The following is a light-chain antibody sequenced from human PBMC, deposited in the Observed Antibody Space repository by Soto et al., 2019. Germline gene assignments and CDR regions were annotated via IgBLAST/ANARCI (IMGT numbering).Light chain of an antibody. Sequence: DFQMTQSPSPLSASVGDRVTITCLASQSISSWLAWYQQKPGTAPKLLIYEASHLESGVPSRFSGSGSGTEFTLTISSLQPDDVATYYCQQYKSYPITLGQGTRLEIK. CDR1: QSISSW. CDR2: EAS. J-gene: IGKJ5*01. V-gene: IGKV1-5*01. CDR3: QQYKSYPIT.